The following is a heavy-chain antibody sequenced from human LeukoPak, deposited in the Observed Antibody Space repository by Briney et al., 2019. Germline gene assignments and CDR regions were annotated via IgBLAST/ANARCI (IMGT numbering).Heavy chain of an antibody. CDR3: ARHPDYGDYQIDY. Sequence: SETLSLTCTVSGGSISSYYWSWIRQPPGKGLEWIGYIYYSGSTNYNPSLKSRVTISVDTSKNQFSLKLSSVTAADTAVYYCARHPDYGDYQIDYWGQGTLATVSS. D-gene: IGHD4-17*01. J-gene: IGHJ4*02. V-gene: IGHV4-59*08. CDR1: GGSISSYY. CDR2: IYYSGST.